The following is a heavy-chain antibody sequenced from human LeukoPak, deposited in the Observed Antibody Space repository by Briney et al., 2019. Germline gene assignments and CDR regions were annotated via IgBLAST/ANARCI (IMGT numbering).Heavy chain of an antibody. CDR3: ARESGYDILTGVWRRAAPYYFDY. CDR2: MNPNSGNT. CDR1: GYTFTSYD. Sequence: ASVKVSCKASGYTFTSYDINWVRQATGQGLEWMGWMNPNSGNTGYAQKFQGRVTITADKSTSTAYMELSSLRSEDTAVYYCARESGYDILTGVWRRAAPYYFDYWGQGTLVTVSS. J-gene: IGHJ4*02. V-gene: IGHV1-8*01. D-gene: IGHD3-9*01.